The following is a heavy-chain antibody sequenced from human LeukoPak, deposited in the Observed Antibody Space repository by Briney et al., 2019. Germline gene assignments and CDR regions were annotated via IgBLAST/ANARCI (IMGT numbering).Heavy chain of an antibody. V-gene: IGHV3-74*01. J-gene: IGHJ4*02. CDR1: GFTFSSYA. CDR2: VKSDGSST. CDR3: ARGNHYLAVAGTALVY. D-gene: IGHD6-19*01. Sequence: QPGGSLRLSCAASGFTFSSYAMHWVRQAPGKGLVWVSRVKSDGSSTSYADSVKGRFTISRDNARNTLYLQMNSLRAEDTAVYYCARGNHYLAVAGTALVYWGQGTLVTVSS.